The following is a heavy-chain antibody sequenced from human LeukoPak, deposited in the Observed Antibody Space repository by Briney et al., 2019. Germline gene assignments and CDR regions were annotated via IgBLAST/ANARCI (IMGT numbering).Heavy chain of an antibody. V-gene: IGHV3-72*01. CDR1: GFTFSDHY. Sequence: PGGSLRLSCAASGFTFSDHYVDWVRQAPGKGLEWVGRSRYKPNSYTTLYAASVKGRFTISRDDSKNSVYLQMSSLKTEDTAVYYCTRDLLMTTVDYWGQGTLVTVSS. CDR3: TRDLLMTTVDY. D-gene: IGHD4-17*01. CDR2: SRYKPNSYTT. J-gene: IGHJ4*02.